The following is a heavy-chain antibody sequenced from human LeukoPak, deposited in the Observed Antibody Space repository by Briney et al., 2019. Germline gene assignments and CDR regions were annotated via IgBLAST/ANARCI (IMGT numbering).Heavy chain of an antibody. Sequence: SETLSLTCTVSGDSITNTIFYWGWIRQPPGKGLQWIGSLYYGGSTYYNPSLKSRVTISVDTSKNQFSLNLRSVTAADTAVYYCARRSSGWYYFDYWGQGTLVTVSS. J-gene: IGHJ4*02. V-gene: IGHV4-39*07. CDR1: GDSITNTIFY. D-gene: IGHD6-19*01. CDR3: ARRSSGWYYFDY. CDR2: LYYGGST.